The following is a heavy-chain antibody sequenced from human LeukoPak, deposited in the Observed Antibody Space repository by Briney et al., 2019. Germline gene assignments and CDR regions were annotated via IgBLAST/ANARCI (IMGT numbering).Heavy chain of an antibody. D-gene: IGHD3-16*01. Sequence: SVKVSCKASGGTFSSYAISWVRQAPGQGLEWMGGIIPIFGTANYAQKFQGRVTITTDESTSTAYTELSSLRSEDTAVYYCARAITPGLLRNWFDPWGQGTLVTVSS. CDR1: GGTFSSYA. CDR2: IIPIFGTA. J-gene: IGHJ5*02. CDR3: ARAITPGLLRNWFDP. V-gene: IGHV1-69*05.